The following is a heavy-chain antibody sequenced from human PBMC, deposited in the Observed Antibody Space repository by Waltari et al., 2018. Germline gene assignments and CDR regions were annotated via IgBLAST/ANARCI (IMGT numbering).Heavy chain of an antibody. Sequence: QVQLQQWGAGLLKPSETLSLTCAVYGGSFSGYYWSWIRQPPGKGLEWIGKINHSGSTNYNPSLKSRVTISVDTSKNQFSLKLSSVTAADTAVYYCARLNYYDSSGYQRFDYWGQGTLVTVSS. J-gene: IGHJ4*02. CDR1: GGSFSGYY. D-gene: IGHD3-22*01. CDR2: INHSGST. CDR3: ARLNYYDSSGYQRFDY. V-gene: IGHV4-34*01.